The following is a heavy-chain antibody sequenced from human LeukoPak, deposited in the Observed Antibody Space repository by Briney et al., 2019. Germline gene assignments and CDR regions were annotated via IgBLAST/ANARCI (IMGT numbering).Heavy chain of an antibody. CDR1: ALGSNSNH. CDR2: INYIGDTT. CDR3: LRTSGSYDW. D-gene: IGHD3-22*01. V-gene: IGHV3-64D*06. Sequence: GGSLRLSCLASALGSNSNHINWGRQAPGKGLEHVSGINYIGDTTVYADSVKGRFTISRDNSINTLYLQMNSLSREDPAEYSCLRTSGSYDWWGQGTLVTVSS. J-gene: IGHJ4*02.